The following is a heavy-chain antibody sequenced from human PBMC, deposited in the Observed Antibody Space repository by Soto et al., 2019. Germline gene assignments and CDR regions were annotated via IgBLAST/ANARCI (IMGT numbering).Heavy chain of an antibody. J-gene: IGHJ4*02. V-gene: IGHV1-18*04. D-gene: IGHD4-17*01. CDR2: ISGHTAKT. CDR3: ASDPGFGDYPYDY. Sequence: ASVKVSCKASGYRFSGYGISWARLAPGQGLEWMGWISGHTAKTQYAEKFQGRVTVTADTSTTTAFMELSSLGPEDTVVYFCASDPGFGDYPYDYWGQGTLVTVSS. CDR1: GYRFSGYG.